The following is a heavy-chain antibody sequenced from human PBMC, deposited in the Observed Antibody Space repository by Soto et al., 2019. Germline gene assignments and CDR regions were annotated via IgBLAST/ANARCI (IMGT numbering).Heavy chain of an antibody. V-gene: IGHV3-21*01. CDR3: AIDSLTGYDY. CDR2: ISSSSSSI. D-gene: IGHD7-27*01. CDR1: GFAFSTYS. Sequence: EVQLVDSGGGLVKPGGSLRLSCAGSGFAFSTYSMNWVRQAQGKGLEWVSYISSSSSSIYYADSVKGRFTISRDNAKNSLYLQKNSLRAEDTAVYYSAIDSLTGYDYWCQGTLVTVSS. J-gene: IGHJ4*02.